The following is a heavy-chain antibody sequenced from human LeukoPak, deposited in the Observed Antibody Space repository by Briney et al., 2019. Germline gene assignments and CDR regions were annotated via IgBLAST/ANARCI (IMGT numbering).Heavy chain of an antibody. J-gene: IGHJ4*02. CDR2: FDPEDGET. CDR3: VTGFIVGAPFDY. D-gene: IGHD1-26*01. CDR1: GYTLTELS. Sequence: ASVKVSCKVSGYTLTELSMHWVRQAPGKGLEWMGGFDPEDGETIYAQKFQGRVTMTEDTSTDTAYMELSSLRSEDTAVYYCVTGFIVGAPFDYWGQGTLVTVSS. V-gene: IGHV1-24*01.